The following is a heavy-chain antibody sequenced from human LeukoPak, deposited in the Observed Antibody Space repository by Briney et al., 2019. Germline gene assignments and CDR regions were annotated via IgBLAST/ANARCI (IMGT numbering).Heavy chain of an antibody. CDR2: VYYSGST. D-gene: IGHD3-10*01. V-gene: IGHV4-59*01. CDR3: ASHRRSHGSEY. J-gene: IGHJ4*02. CDR1: GGSFEHYF. Sequence: SETLSLTCTVSGGSFEHYFWGWIRQPPGRGLEWIGYVYYSGSTDYSPSLKSRLTISADTSKNQFSLKLSSVTAADTAVYYCASHRRSHGSEYWGQGTLVTVSS.